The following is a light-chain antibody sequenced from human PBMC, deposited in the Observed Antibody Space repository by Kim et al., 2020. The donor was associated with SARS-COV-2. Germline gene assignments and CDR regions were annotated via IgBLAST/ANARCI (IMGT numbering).Light chain of an antibody. CDR2: GKT. J-gene: IGLJ2*01. Sequence: VALGQAVTLTCQGASLRSYYATWCQQKPGQAPIVVIYGKTNRPSRIPDRFSGSSSGNTASLTITGTQAGDEADYYCNSRDSNDNVAFGGGTQLTVL. CDR3: NSRDSNDNVA. CDR1: SLRSYY. V-gene: IGLV3-19*01.